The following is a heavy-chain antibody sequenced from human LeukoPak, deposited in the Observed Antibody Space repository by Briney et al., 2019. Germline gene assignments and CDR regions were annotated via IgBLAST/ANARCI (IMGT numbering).Heavy chain of an antibody. V-gene: IGHV4-59*01. CDR3: ARLSSLANIAARGRTWFDT. D-gene: IGHD6-6*01. Sequence: SETLSLTCTVSGGSINNSYWTWIRQPPGKGLEWIGHIYYSGSTNYSPSLKSRVTISVDTSKDQFSLKLSSVTAADTAVYYCARLSSLANIAARGRTWFDTWGQGSLVTVSS. J-gene: IGHJ5*02. CDR2: IYYSGST. CDR1: GGSINNSY.